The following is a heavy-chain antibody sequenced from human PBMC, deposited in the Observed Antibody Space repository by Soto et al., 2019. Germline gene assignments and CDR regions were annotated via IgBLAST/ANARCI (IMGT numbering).Heavy chain of an antibody. Sequence: EVQLVESGGVVVQPGGSLRLSCAASGFTFDDYTMHWVRQAPGKGLEWVSLIFWDGSNTHYADSVKGRFTISRDNHKNSLYLQMDPLRTEDTALYYCAKDMAYGGNSGPFDYWGQGTLVTVSS. J-gene: IGHJ4*02. CDR3: AKDMAYGGNSGPFDY. V-gene: IGHV3-43*01. D-gene: IGHD4-17*01. CDR2: IFWDGSNT. CDR1: GFTFDDYT.